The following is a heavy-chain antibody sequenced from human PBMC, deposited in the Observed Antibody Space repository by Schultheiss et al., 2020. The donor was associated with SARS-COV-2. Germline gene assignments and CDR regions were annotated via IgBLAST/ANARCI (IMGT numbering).Heavy chain of an antibody. CDR3: ARDSRYQLLNY. CDR1: GFTFRSYG. V-gene: IGHV3-33*01. J-gene: IGHJ4*02. D-gene: IGHD2-2*01. CDR2: IWYDGSNK. Sequence: GGSLRLSCAASGFTFRSYGMHWVRQAPGKGLEWVAVIWYDGSNKYYADSVKGRFTISRDNSKNTLYLQMNSLRAEDTAVYYCARDSRYQLLNYWGQGTLVTVSS.